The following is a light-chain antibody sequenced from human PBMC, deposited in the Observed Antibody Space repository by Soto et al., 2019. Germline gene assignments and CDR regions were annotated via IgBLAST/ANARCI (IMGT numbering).Light chain of an antibody. CDR1: QSVSSY. CDR2: DAS. V-gene: IGKV3-11*01. Sequence: EILLTQSPATLSLSPGERATLSCRASQSVSSYLAWYQQKPGQAPRLLIYDASNRATGIPARFSGSGSGTDFTLTISSLEPEDFAVYYCQQRSNWPRTFGQGTKVDI. J-gene: IGKJ1*01. CDR3: QQRSNWPRT.